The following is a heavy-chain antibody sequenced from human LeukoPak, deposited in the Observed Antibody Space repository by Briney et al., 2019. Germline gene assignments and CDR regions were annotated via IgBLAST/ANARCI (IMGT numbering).Heavy chain of an antibody. J-gene: IGHJ4*02. CDR3: ARQNLAVAGS. CDR1: GGSISSYY. Sequence: SETLSLTCTVSGGSISSYYWNWIRQPPGKGLEWIGSIYYSGSTYYNPSLKSRVTISVDTSKNQFSLKLSSVTAADTAVYYCARQNLAVAGSWGQGTLVTVSS. V-gene: IGHV4-39*01. D-gene: IGHD6-19*01. CDR2: IYYSGST.